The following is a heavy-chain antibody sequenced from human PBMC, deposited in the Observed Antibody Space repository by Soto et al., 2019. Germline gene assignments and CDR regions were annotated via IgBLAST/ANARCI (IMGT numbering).Heavy chain of an antibody. Sequence: ASVKVSCKASGYTFTGYYMHWVRQAPGQGLEGMGWINPNSGGTNYAQKFQGWVTMTRDTSISTAYMELSRLRSDDTAVYYCASDHLVGSYCPYGVCRYYFFMDVRGKGTTVNGSS. CDR1: GYTFTGYY. CDR3: ASDHLVGSYCPYGVCRYYFFMDV. CDR2: INPNSGGT. J-gene: IGHJ6*03. D-gene: IGHD2-8*01. V-gene: IGHV1-2*04.